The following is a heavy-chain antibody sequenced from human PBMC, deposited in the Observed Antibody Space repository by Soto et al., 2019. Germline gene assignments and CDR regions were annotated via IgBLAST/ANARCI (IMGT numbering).Heavy chain of an antibody. Sequence: QVQLVQSGAEVKEPGASVKVSCKASGYTFSSYDINWVRQASGQGLELMGWMNPKSGQTGYAPRFQGRLTLTGNTSINTAYMELSSLRSEDTAVYYCARDIGPALDWFRPWDQGTLVTVSS. V-gene: IGHV1-8*01. CDR3: ARDIGPALDWFRP. CDR2: MNPKSGQT. D-gene: IGHD5-18*01. J-gene: IGHJ5*02. CDR1: GYTFSSYD.